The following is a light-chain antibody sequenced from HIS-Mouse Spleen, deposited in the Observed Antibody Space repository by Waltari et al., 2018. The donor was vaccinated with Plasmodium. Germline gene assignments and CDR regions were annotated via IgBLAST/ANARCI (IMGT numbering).Light chain of an antibody. Sequence: DIQMTQSPSCLSASVGDRVTITGRARQGISNDLCGYQQNPGKAAKRLIYAVSSLQSGVPSRFSGSGSGTECTLTISSLQPDDVATYYCIQQNSYPITFGQGTRLEI. CDR1: QGISND. J-gene: IGKJ5*01. CDR2: AVS. V-gene: IGKV1-17*01. CDR3: IQQNSYPIT.